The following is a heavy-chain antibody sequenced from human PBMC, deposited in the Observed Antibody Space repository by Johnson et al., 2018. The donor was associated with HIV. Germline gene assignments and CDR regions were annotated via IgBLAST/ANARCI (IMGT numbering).Heavy chain of an antibody. J-gene: IGHJ3*02. CDR1: GFTFSSCA. V-gene: IGHV3-23*04. CDR2: ISGSNAST. CDR3: AKLAIDYSGAWYGLTFDI. Sequence: VQLVESGGGVVQPGGSLRLSCVASGFTFSSCAMSWVRQAPGKGLEWVSGISGSNASTYYADSVKGRFTISRDNSKNTLYLQMNSLRAEDSAVYYCAKLAIDYSGAWYGLTFDIWGQGTMVTVSS. D-gene: IGHD6-19*01.